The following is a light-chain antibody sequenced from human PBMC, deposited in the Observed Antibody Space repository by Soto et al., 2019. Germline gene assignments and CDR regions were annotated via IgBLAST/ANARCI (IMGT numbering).Light chain of an antibody. Sequence: EIVLTQSPDTLSLSPGERATLSCRASQSVDSNYLAWYQQKPGQAPRALIYDASIRATGIPDRFSGSGSGTDFTLTISRLEPEDSAVYYCQQYDSSPLTFGGGTKVQIK. J-gene: IGKJ4*01. V-gene: IGKV3-20*01. CDR2: DAS. CDR3: QQYDSSPLT. CDR1: QSVDSNY.